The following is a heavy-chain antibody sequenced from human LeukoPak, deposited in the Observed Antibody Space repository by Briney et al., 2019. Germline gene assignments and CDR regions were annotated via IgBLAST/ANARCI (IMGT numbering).Heavy chain of an antibody. CDR2: IKQDGSEK. CDR1: GFTFSDYW. V-gene: IGHV3-7*01. J-gene: IGHJ4*02. Sequence: SGGSLRLSCTASGFTFSDYWMTWVRQAPGKGLEWVANIKQDGSEKYYVDSVKGRFTISRDNAKNSLYLQMDSLRVEDTATYYCARWRGSTSERSDYWGQGTLVTVSS. CDR3: ARWRGSTSERSDY. D-gene: IGHD2-2*01.